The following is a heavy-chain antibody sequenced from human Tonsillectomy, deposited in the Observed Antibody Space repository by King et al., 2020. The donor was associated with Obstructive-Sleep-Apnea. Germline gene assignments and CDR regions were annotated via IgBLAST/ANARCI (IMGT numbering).Heavy chain of an antibody. CDR3: AKGGGWDSSSLSDGMDV. J-gene: IGHJ6*02. Sequence: VQLVESGGGLVQPGGSLRLSCAASGFTFSSYAMSWVRQAPGKGLEWVSAISGSGGSTYYADSVKGRFTISRDNSKNTLYLQMNSLRAEDTAVYYCAKGGGWDSSSLSDGMDVWGQGTTVTVSS. D-gene: IGHD6-13*01. V-gene: IGHV3-23*04. CDR2: ISGSGGST. CDR1: GFTFSSYA.